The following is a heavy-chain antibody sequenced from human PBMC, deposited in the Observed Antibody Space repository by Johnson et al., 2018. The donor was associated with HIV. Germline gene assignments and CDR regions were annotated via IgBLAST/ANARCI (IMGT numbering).Heavy chain of an antibody. CDR1: GFTFSSYA. J-gene: IGHJ3*02. D-gene: IGHD6-19*01. CDR3: ARTTYSSPGAFDI. CDR2: ISYDGSNK. Sequence: QMQLVESGGGVVQPGRSLSLSCAASGFTFSSYAMYWVRQAPGKGLEWVAFISYDGSNKYYAESVKGRFTIYRDNSKNTLYLQMNSLRAEDTAVYYCARTTYSSPGAFDIWGQGTMVTVSS. V-gene: IGHV3-30-3*01.